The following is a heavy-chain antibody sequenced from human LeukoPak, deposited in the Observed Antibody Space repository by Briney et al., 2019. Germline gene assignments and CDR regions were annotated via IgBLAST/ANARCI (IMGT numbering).Heavy chain of an antibody. CDR3: ARDAATSGWSRLSY. V-gene: IGHV4-59*11. CDR1: GGSITSHY. D-gene: IGHD6-19*01. CDR2: IYYSGRT. Sequence: KASETLSLTCSVSGGSITSHYWSWIRQAPGKGLEWIAFIYYSGRTKYNPSLQSRVTISLDTSEKKFSLKLTSVTAAGTAVYYCARDAATSGWSRLSYWGQGTLVTVSS. J-gene: IGHJ4*02.